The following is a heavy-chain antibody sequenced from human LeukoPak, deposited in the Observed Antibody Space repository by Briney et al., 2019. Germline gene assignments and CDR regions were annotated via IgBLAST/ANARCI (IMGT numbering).Heavy chain of an antibody. J-gene: IGHJ4*02. Sequence: KTSETLSLTCTDSGGSISSSSYYWGWIRQPPGKGLEWIGSIYYSGSTYYNPSLKSRVTISVDTSKNQFSLKLSSVTAADTAVYYCASKGNREYSSSSYYFDYWGQGTLVTVSS. CDR1: GGSISSSSYY. V-gene: IGHV4-39*01. D-gene: IGHD6-6*01. CDR2: IYYSGST. CDR3: ASKGNREYSSSSYYFDY.